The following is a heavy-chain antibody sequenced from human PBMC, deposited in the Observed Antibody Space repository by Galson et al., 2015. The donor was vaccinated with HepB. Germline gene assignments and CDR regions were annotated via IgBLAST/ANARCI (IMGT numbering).Heavy chain of an antibody. CDR1: GGSINSGGYS. V-gene: IGHV4-30-4*07. CDR3: ARDEAGGLTPLHF. J-gene: IGHJ4*02. D-gene: IGHD2-15*01. CDR2: IYYNGIT. Sequence: LSLTCTVSGGSINSGGYSWSWIRQPPGKGLEWIGYIYYNGITYYTPSLKSRLSFSVDTSKNQFSLKLTSVTAADTAVYYCARDEAGGLTPLHFWGQGILVTVSS.